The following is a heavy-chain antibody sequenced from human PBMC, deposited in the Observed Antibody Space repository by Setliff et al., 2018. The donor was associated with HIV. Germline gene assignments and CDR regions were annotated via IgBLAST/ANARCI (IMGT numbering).Heavy chain of an antibody. D-gene: IGHD1-26*01. CDR2: IYFNGNT. CDR3: ARGGTSSNWFDP. J-gene: IGHJ5*02. Sequence: SETLSLTCTVSGGSLTGYYWSWIRQPPGKGLEWIGYIYFNGNTNLNPSLESRLTMSVDTSKNQFSLKLNSVTAADTAVYYCARGGTSSNWFDPWGQGTLVTVSS. V-gene: IGHV4-59*01. CDR1: GGSLTGYY.